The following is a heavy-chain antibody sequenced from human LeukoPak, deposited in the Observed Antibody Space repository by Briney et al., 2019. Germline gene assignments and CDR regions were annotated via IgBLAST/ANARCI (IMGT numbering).Heavy chain of an antibody. D-gene: IGHD4-17*01. CDR1: GFTFSTYN. J-gene: IGHJ1*01. V-gene: IGHV3-21*04. CDR3: AKENYGDSTGGRFQH. CDR2: ITSSSSYI. Sequence: GGSLRLSCAASGFTFSTYNMNWVRQAPGKGLEWVSSITSSSSYIYYADSVKGRFTISRDDARNSLSLQMNSLRAEDTAVYYCAKENYGDSTGGRFQHWGQGTLVTVSS.